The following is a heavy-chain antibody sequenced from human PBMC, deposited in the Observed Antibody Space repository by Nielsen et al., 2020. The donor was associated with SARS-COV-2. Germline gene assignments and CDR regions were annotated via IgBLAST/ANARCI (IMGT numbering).Heavy chain of an antibody. D-gene: IGHD3-10*01. CDR3: AGAILYTPKNYWYFDL. CDR1: GGSISSYY. V-gene: IGHV4-59*12. CDR2: IYHSGST. Sequence: SETLSLTCTVSGGSISSYYWSWIRQPPGKGLEWIGYIYHSGSTNINPSLKSRVTISVDTSKNQFSLKLKSVTAADTAVYYCAGAILYTPKNYWYFDLWGRGTLVAVSS. J-gene: IGHJ2*01.